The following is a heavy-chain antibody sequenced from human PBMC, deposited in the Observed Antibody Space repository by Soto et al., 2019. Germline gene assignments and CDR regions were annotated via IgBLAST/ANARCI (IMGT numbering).Heavy chain of an antibody. CDR2: ISYDGTNK. CDR1: GCMFSSYA. V-gene: IGHV3-30-3*01. D-gene: IGHD4-17*01. CDR3: ARAPLGDFHYFDY. J-gene: IGHJ4*02. Sequence: QVQLMESGGGVVQPGRSLRLSCAASGCMFSSYAMHWVRQAPGKGLESVAFISYDGTNKYFADSVKGRFTISRDNSKNTLYLQMNGLRAEDTAVYYCARAPLGDFHYFDYWGQGTLVTVSS.